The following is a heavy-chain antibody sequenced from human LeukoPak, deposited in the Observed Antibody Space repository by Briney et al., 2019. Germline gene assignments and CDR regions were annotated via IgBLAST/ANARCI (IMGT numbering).Heavy chain of an antibody. CDR2: IGGSGDFT. D-gene: IGHD3-10*01. J-gene: IGHJ4*02. V-gene: IGHV3-23*01. Sequence: GGSLRLSCAASGFTFSTYAMSWVRQAPGKGLEWVSAIGGSGDFTYYAEYVRGRFTISRDNSKKTLYLQMNSLRADDTAVYYCAKADRGWGVITKDWGQGTLVTVSS. CDR3: AKADRGWGVITKD. CDR1: GFTFSTYA.